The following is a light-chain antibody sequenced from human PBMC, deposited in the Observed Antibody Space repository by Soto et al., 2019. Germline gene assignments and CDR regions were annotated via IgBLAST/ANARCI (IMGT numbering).Light chain of an antibody. CDR2: DAS. CDR3: QQRSNWPPFT. V-gene: IGKV3-11*01. J-gene: IGKJ3*01. Sequence: EIVLTQSPATLSLSPGERATLSCRASQSISTYLAWYQQRPGQAPRLLIYDASSRAPGIPARFSGSGSGTDFTLTISSLEPEDFAVYDCQQRSNWPPFTFGPGTKVDVK. CDR1: QSISTY.